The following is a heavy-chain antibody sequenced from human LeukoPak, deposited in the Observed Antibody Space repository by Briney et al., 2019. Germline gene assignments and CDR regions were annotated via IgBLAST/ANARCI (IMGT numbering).Heavy chain of an antibody. D-gene: IGHD3-9*01. CDR2: IYSGGST. V-gene: IGHV3-53*01. CDR1: GFTVSSNY. CDR3: ARGTPDSYDILTGYYLAYYFDY. Sequence: GGSLRLSCAASGFTVSSNYMSWVRQAPGKGLEWVSVIYSGGSTYYADSVKGRFTISRDNPKNTLYLQMNSLRAEDTAVYYCARGTPDSYDILTGYYLAYYFDYWGQGTLVTVSS. J-gene: IGHJ4*02.